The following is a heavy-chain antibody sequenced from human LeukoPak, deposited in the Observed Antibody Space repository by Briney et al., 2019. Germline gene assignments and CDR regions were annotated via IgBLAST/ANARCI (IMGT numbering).Heavy chain of an antibody. CDR2: IIPIFGTA. J-gene: IGHJ4*02. Sequence: ASVKVSCNASGGTFSSYAISWVRQAPGQGLEWMGGIIPIFGTANYAQKFQGRVTITTDESTSTAYMELSSLRSEDTAVYYCARRHSSSWSPFDYWGQGTLVTVSS. CDR1: GGTFSSYA. D-gene: IGHD6-13*01. V-gene: IGHV1-69*05. CDR3: ARRHSSSWSPFDY.